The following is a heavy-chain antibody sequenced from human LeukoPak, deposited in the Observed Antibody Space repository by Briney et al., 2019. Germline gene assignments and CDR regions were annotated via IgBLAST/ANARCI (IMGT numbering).Heavy chain of an antibody. CDR2: ISGSSSFI. V-gene: IGHV3-21*06. CDR3: ARDAAVLTGYPYWYFDL. J-gene: IGHJ2*01. CDR1: GFTFSSYS. Sequence: GGSLRLSCAASGFTFSSYSMNWVSQAPGKGLEWVSSISGSSSFIYYAASVKGRFTISSDNAKTSVYLQMNSLGAEDTAVYYCARDAAVLTGYPYWYFDLWGRGTLVSVSS. D-gene: IGHD3-9*01.